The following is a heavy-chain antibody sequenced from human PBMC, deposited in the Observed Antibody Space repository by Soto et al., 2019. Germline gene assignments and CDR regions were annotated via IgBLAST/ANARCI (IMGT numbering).Heavy chain of an antibody. J-gene: IGHJ4*02. CDR3: ARDSSPSAYYSPRCYDY. D-gene: IGHD3-22*01. CDR2: ISAYNGDT. CDR1: GYTFTSYG. V-gene: IGHV1-18*04. Sequence: GASVKVSCKASGYTFTSYGISWVRQAPGQGLEWMGWISAYNGDTNFAQNLQGRVTMTTDTSTSTAYMELRSLRSDDTAVYYCARDSSPSAYYSPRCYDYWGQGTLVTVSS.